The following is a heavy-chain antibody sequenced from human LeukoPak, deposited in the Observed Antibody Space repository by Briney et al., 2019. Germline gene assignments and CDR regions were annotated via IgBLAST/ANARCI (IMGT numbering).Heavy chain of an antibody. CDR2: IFPRDSNT. CDR1: GHDFPDYW. J-gene: IGHJ4*02. D-gene: IGHD3-22*01. V-gene: IGHV5-51*01. CDR3: ARPRTGDDSSGYLDY. Sequence: GESLKISCRASGHDFPDYWIGWVRQMPGKGLEWMGIIFPRDSNTVYGPSFQGQVTISVDTSISTAYLQWSSLKASDTAIYYCARPRTGDDSSGYLDYWGQGTLVTVSS.